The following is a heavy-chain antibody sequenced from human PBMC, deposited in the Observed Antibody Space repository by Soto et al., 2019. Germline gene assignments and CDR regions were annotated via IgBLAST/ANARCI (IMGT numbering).Heavy chain of an antibody. J-gene: IGHJ3*01. CDR1: GFTFSTYA. Sequence: GGSLRLSCAASGFTFSTYAMSWVRQAPGKGLEWVSAISGSGDYTYYADSVKGRFTISRDNSIKRLYLQVNSLRTEDTAVYYCAHHRRYGVFDAYDLWGQGAMVTVSS. D-gene: IGHD4-17*01. CDR3: AHHRRYGVFDAYDL. CDR2: ISGSGDYT. V-gene: IGHV3-23*01.